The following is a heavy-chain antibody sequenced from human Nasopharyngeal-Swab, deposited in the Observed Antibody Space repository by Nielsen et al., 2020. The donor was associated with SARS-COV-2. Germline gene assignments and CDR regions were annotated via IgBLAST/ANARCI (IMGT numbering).Heavy chain of an antibody. D-gene: IGHD3-10*01. CDR2: IDWDDHK. J-gene: IGHJ6*02. CDR1: GFPLSASGMR. CDR3: ARMYSTGYYYYGMDV. V-gene: IGHV2-70*01. Sequence: SGPTLVKPTQTLTLTCTFSGFPLSASGMRVTWIRQTPGKALEWLALIDWDDHKYYSTSLRTRLNISKDTSKNQVVLTMTNMDPVDTGTYYCARMYSTGYYYYGMDVWGQGTTVTVSS.